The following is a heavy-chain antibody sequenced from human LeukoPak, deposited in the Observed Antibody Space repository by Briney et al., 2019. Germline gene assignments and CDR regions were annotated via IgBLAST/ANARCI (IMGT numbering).Heavy chain of an antibody. V-gene: IGHV1-18*01. CDR1: GYTFTSYG. J-gene: IGHJ5*02. Sequence: GASVKVSCKASGYTFTSYGISWVRQAPGQGLEWMGWISAYNGNTNYAQKLQGRVTMTTDTSTSTAYMELRSLRSDDTAVYYCARRIRSGGSHPANSKNWFDPWGQGTLVTVSS. CDR2: ISAYNGNT. D-gene: IGHD2-15*01. CDR3: ARRIRSGGSHPANSKNWFDP.